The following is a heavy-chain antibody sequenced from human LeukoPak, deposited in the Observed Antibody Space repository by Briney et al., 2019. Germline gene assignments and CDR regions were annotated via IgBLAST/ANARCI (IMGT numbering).Heavy chain of an antibody. J-gene: IGHJ3*02. CDR3: ARDERAYYDSPSPIFDI. CDR1: GGVFTTYA. CDR2: IIPFLGTT. D-gene: IGHD3-22*01. V-gene: IGHV1-69*11. Sequence: SVKVSCKASGGVFTTYAISWVRQAPGQGLEWMGSIIPFLGTTNYAQKFQGRVTITADEPTRTAYMELTYVRSDDTAVYYCARDERAYYDSPSPIFDIWGQGTMVTVSS.